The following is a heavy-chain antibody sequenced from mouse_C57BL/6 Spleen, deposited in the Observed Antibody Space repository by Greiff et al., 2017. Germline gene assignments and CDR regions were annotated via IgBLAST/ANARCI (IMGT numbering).Heavy chain of an antibody. CDR1: GYTFTDYY. Sequence: EVQLQQSGPELVKPGASVKISCKASGYTFTDYYMNWVKQSHGKSLEWIGDINPNNGGTSYNQKFKGKATLTVDKSSSTAYMELRSLTSEDSAVYYCARWYSNGYYFDYWGQGTTLTVSS. V-gene: IGHV1-26*01. D-gene: IGHD2-5*01. CDR3: ARWYSNGYYFDY. CDR2: INPNNGGT. J-gene: IGHJ2*01.